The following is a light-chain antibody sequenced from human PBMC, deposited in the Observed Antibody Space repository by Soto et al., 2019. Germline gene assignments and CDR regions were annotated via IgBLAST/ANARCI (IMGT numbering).Light chain of an antibody. J-gene: IGKJ2*01. Sequence: DIQLTQSPSTLSASVGDRVTITCRASQSINGWLAWYQQKPGQAPNLLIYKASTLESGVPSRFSGSGSGTEFTLTISSLQPDDFATYYCQQYNSYSYTFGQGTKVDIK. CDR3: QQYNSYSYT. CDR1: QSINGW. CDR2: KAS. V-gene: IGKV1-5*03.